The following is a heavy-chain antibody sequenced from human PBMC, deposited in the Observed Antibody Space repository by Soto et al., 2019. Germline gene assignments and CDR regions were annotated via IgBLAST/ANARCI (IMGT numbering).Heavy chain of an antibody. V-gene: IGHV3-21*01. Sequence: GGSLRRSCADSGFTFSSYSMNWVRQAPGKGLEWVSSISSSSSYIYYADSVKGRFTISRDNAKNSLYLQMNSLRAEDTAVYYCARVYGDYPNNWFDPWGQGTLVTVSS. J-gene: IGHJ5*02. D-gene: IGHD4-17*01. CDR2: ISSSSSYI. CDR3: ARVYGDYPNNWFDP. CDR1: GFTFSSYS.